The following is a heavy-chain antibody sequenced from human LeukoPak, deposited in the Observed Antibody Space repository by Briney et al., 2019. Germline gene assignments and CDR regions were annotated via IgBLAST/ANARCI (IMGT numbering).Heavy chain of an antibody. D-gene: IGHD3-22*01. Sequence: SETLSLTCAVYGGSFSGYYWSWIRQPPGKGLEWIGEINHSGSTNYNPSLKSRVTISVDTSKNQFSLKLSSVTAADTAVYYCARAAGYYYDGSGYYGVRWFDPWGQGTLVTVSS. J-gene: IGHJ5*02. CDR2: INHSGST. CDR3: ARAAGYYYDGSGYYGVRWFDP. CDR1: GGSFSGYY. V-gene: IGHV4-34*01.